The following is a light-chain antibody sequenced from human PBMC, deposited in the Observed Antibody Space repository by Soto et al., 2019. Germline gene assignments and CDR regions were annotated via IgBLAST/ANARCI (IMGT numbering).Light chain of an antibody. CDR3: QQYGSSRFT. J-gene: IGKJ3*01. Sequence: EIVLTQSPGTLSLSPGERATLSCRASQSISSNYLAWYQQKPGQAPRLLVYGASSRPTGIPDRFSGSGSGTDFNLTISRLEPEDFAVYYCQQYGSSRFTFGPGTKVDFK. V-gene: IGKV3-20*01. CDR2: GAS. CDR1: QSISSNY.